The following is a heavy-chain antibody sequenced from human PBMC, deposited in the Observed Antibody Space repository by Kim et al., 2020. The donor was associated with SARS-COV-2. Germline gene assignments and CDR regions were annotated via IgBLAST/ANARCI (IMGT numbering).Heavy chain of an antibody. CDR3: ARVVGTTPPYYFDY. Sequence: SETLSLTCTVSGGSISRYYWSWIRQPPGKGLEWIGYIYYSGSTNYNPSLKSRVTILVDTSKNQFSLKLSSVTAADTAVYYCARVVGTTPPYYFDYWGQGTLVTVSS. D-gene: IGHD1-26*01. CDR2: IYYSGST. CDR1: GGSISRYY. V-gene: IGHV4-59*13. J-gene: IGHJ4*02.